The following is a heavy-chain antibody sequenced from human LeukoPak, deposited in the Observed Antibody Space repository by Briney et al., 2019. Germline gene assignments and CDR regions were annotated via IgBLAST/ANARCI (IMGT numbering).Heavy chain of an antibody. J-gene: IGHJ4*02. D-gene: IGHD1-26*01. CDR3: ARGGSFQYDF. CDR1: GYTFSNYG. V-gene: IGHV1-18*01. CDR2: ISGKNGDT. Sequence: GASVKVSRKASGYTFSNYGISWVRQAPGQGLEWMGWISGKNGDTKYAQKFQGRVTMTTDTSTSTAYMELRSLTSDDTAVYYCARGGSFQYDFWGQGTLVTVS.